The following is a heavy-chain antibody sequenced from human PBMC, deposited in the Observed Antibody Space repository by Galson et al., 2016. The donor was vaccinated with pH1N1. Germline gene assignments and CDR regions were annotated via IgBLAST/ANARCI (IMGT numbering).Heavy chain of an antibody. J-gene: IGHJ4*02. Sequence: SLRLSCAASGFSFRSYWMAWVRQVPGKGLEWVANINQEGSEKQYVDSVKGRFTISRDNAKNSVYLQVSRPRVEDTAVYYCARVGAHGDCVLNYWGQGTLVTVSS. D-gene: IGHD2-21*02. V-gene: IGHV3-7*01. CDR1: GFSFRSYW. CDR3: ARVGAHGDCVLNY. CDR2: INQEGSEK.